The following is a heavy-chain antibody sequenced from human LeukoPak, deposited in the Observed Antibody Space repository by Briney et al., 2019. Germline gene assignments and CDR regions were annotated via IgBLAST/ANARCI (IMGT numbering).Heavy chain of an antibody. CDR3: ARDRVGSGWPRPYYFEV. D-gene: IGHD6-19*01. CDR1: GYTLTGYY. V-gene: IGHV1-2*02. CDR2: INPNTGAS. J-gene: IGHJ4*02. Sequence: ASVKVSCKASGYTLTGYYLHWVRQAPGQGLEWMGWINPNTGASHSAQKFQGRITMTRDSSISTAYMDLSRLRSDDTAVYYCARDRVGSGWPRPYYFEVWGQGTLVTVSS.